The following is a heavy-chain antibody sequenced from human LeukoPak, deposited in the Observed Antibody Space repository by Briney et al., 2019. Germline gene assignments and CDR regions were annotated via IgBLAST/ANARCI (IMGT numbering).Heavy chain of an antibody. CDR3: ASTGRYCTSTSCSNYFHY. V-gene: IGHV3-48*04. Sequence: GGSLRLSWAASGFPFSSYSMNWVRQAPGKGLGWVSYISSSGSTIYYADSVKGRFTLSRDNAKNSLYLQMNSLRAEDTAVYYCASTGRYCTSTSCSNYFHYWGPGTLVTVSS. J-gene: IGHJ4*02. CDR2: ISSSGSTI. D-gene: IGHD2-2*01. CDR1: GFPFSSYS.